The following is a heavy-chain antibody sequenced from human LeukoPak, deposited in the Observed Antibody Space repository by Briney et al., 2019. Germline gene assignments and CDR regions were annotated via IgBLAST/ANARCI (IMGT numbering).Heavy chain of an antibody. J-gene: IGHJ3*02. CDR3: ARTPIVVVITTFIGAFDI. Sequence: ASVKVSCKASGYTFTSYGISWARQAPGQGLEWMGWISAYNGNTNYAQKLQGRVTMTTDTSTSTAYMELRSLRSDDTAVYYCARTPIVVVITTFIGAFDIWGQGTMVTVSS. CDR2: ISAYNGNT. V-gene: IGHV1-18*01. CDR1: GYTFTSYG. D-gene: IGHD3-22*01.